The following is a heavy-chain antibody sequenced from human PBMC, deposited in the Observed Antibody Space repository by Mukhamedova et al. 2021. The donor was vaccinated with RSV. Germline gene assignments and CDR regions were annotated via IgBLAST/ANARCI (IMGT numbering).Heavy chain of an antibody. V-gene: IGHV1-2*04. D-gene: IGHD2-15*01. CDR3: ARACSGGSCYD. CDR2: INPNSGGT. J-gene: IGHJ4*02. Sequence: WMGWINPNSGGTNYAQKFQGWVTMTRDTSISTAYMELSRLRSDDTAVYYCARACSGGSCYDWGQGTLVTVSS.